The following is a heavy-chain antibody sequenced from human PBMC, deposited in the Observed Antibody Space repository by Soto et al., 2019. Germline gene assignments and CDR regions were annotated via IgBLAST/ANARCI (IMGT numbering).Heavy chain of an antibody. Sequence: PSETLSLTCTVSGGSISSSTYYWGWIRQPPGKGLEWIGSIYYSGSTYYNPSLKSRVTISVDTSKNHFSLQLTSVTAADTAVYYCERLKDYWGQGSRVTVAS. V-gene: IGHV4-39*02. J-gene: IGHJ4*02. CDR2: IYYSGST. CDR1: GGSISSSTYY. CDR3: ERLKDY.